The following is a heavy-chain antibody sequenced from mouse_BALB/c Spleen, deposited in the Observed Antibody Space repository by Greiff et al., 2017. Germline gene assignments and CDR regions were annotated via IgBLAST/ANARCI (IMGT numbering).Heavy chain of an antibody. Sequence: DVKLVESGGGLVKPGGSLKLSCAASGFTFSDYYMYWVRQTPEKRLEWVATISDGGSYTYYPDSVKGRFTISRDNAKNNLYLQMSSLKSEDTAMYYCAREGDSYAMDYWGQGTSVTVSS. CDR3: AREGDSYAMDY. CDR1: GFTFSDYY. CDR2: ISDGGSYT. V-gene: IGHV5-4*02. J-gene: IGHJ4*01.